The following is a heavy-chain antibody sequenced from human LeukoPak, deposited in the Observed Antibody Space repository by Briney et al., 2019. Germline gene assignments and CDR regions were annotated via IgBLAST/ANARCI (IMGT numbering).Heavy chain of an antibody. Sequence: ASVKVSCKASGYTFTGYYMHWVRQAPGQGLEWMGWINPNSGGTNYAQKFQGRVTMTRDTSISTAYMELSRLRSGDTAVYYCARGGWLRETYYYYGMDVWGQGTTVTVSS. CDR1: GYTFTGYY. J-gene: IGHJ6*02. CDR3: ARGGWLRETYYYYGMDV. V-gene: IGHV1-2*02. D-gene: IGHD5-12*01. CDR2: INPNSGGT.